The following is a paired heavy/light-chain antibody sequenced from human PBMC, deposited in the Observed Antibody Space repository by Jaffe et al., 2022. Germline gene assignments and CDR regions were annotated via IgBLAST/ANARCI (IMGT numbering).Light chain of an antibody. CDR2: WAS. CDR1: QSVLYSSNNKNY. CDR3: QQYYSTPF. J-gene: IGKJ4*01. Sequence: DIVMTQSPDSLAVSLGERATINCKSSQSVLYSSNNKNYLAWYQQKPGQPPKLLIYWASTRESGVPDRFSGSGSGTDFTLTISSLQAEDVAVYYCQQYYSTPFFGGGTKVEIK. V-gene: IGKV4-1*01.
Heavy chain of an antibody. CDR3: ATSAYDYIWGSYRYTQLDY. CDR2: INTNTGNP. D-gene: IGHD3-16*02. CDR1: GYTFTSYA. V-gene: IGHV7-4-1*02. Sequence: QVQLVQSGSELKKPGASVKVSCKASGYTFTSYAMNWVRQAPGQGLEWMGWINTNTGNPTYAQGFTGRFVFSLDTSVSTAYLQISSLKAEDTAVYYCATSAYDYIWGSYRYTQLDYWGQGTLVTVSS. J-gene: IGHJ4*02.